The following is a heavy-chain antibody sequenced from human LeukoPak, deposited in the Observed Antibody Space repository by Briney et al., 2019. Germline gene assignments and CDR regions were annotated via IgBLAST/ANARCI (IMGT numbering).Heavy chain of an antibody. CDR1: GFTFSSYD. J-gene: IGHJ4*02. CDR2: IGTAGDT. Sequence: GGSLRLSCAASGFTFSSYDMHWVRQAPGKGLEWASAIGTAGDTYNPGSVKGRFTISRDNAKNSLYLQMNSLRDEDTAVYYCARDKQLGFDYWGQGTLVTVSS. CDR3: ARDKQLGFDY. V-gene: IGHV3-13*01. D-gene: IGHD6-6*01.